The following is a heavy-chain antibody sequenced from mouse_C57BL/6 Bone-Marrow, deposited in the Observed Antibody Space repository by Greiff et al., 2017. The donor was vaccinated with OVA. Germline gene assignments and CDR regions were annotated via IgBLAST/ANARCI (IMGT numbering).Heavy chain of an antibody. J-gene: IGHJ3*01. D-gene: IGHD3-2*02. Sequence: EVQRVASGGDLVKPGGSLKLSCAASGFTFSSYGMSWVRQTPDKRLEWVATISSGGSSTYYPDSVKGRFTISRDNAKNTLYLQMSSLKSEDTAMYYCARGGKLRRFAYWGQGTLVTVSA. CDR2: ISSGGSST. CDR3: ARGGKLRRFAY. V-gene: IGHV5-6*01. CDR1: GFTFSSYG.